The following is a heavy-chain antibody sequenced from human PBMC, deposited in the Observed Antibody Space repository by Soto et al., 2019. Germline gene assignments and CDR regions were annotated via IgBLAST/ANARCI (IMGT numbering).Heavy chain of an antibody. CDR3: ARGSSSYYDYGMDV. Sequence: TLSLTCAVSGDSISRGGYSWTWIRQPPGKALEWIGNIYDSGSTSYNPSLKSRVTISVDTSKNQFSLRLTSVTAADTAVYFCARGSSSYYDYGMDVWGQGTTVTVSS. J-gene: IGHJ6*02. CDR1: GDSISRGGYS. V-gene: IGHV4-30-2*01. D-gene: IGHD6-6*01. CDR2: IYDSGST.